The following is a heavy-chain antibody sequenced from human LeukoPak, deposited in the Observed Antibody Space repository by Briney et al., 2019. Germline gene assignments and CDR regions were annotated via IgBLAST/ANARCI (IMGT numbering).Heavy chain of an antibody. V-gene: IGHV4-34*01. CDR2: INHSGST. J-gene: IGHJ6*03. Sequence: SETLSLTCAVYGGPFSGYYWSWIRQPPGKGLEWIGEINHSGSTNYNPSLKSRVTISVDTSKNQFSLKLSSVTAADTAVYYCARGRGYMDVWGKGTTVTVSS. CDR1: GGPFSGYY. CDR3: ARGRGYMDV.